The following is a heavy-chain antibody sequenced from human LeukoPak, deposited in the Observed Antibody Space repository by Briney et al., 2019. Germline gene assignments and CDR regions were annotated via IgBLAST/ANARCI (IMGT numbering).Heavy chain of an antibody. CDR2: TIGSGGSS. J-gene: IGHJ4*02. V-gene: IGHV3-23*01. CDR1: GFTFSNYA. Sequence: PGGSLRLSCAASGFTFSNYAMSWVRQVPGKGLEWVSTTIGSGGSSYYADSLKGRFTISRDNSKNTLYLQMNSLRAEDAAIYYCAKGPGYYYGSGSNYFDYWGQGTLVTVSS. D-gene: IGHD3-10*01. CDR3: AKGPGYYYGSGSNYFDY.